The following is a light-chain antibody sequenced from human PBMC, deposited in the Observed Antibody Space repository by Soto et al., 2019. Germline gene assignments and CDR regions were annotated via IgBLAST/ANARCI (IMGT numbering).Light chain of an antibody. Sequence: QSLLTQPPSAFGSPGQSVTISCTGTKNDIGVYDFVSWYQHHPGKAPRLIIYEVVQRPSGVPDRFSGSKSGNTASLTVSGLQAADEADYFCKSYAGSNPYVLGSGTKVTVL. V-gene: IGLV2-8*01. CDR1: KNDIGVYDF. J-gene: IGLJ1*01. CDR3: KSYAGSNPYV. CDR2: EVV.